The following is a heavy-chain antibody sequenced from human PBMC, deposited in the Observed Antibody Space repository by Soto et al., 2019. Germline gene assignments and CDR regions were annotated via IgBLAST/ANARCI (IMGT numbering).Heavy chain of an antibody. Sequence: QVQLVQSGAEVKKPGASVKVSCKASGYTFTSYGISWVRQAPGQGLEWMGWISAYNGNTNYAQKLQGRVTMTTDTSTSTAYMELRRLRSDDTAVYYCARGKYTYYYDSSGYYYYFDYWGQGTLVTVSS. V-gene: IGHV1-18*01. J-gene: IGHJ4*02. CDR2: ISAYNGNT. CDR3: ARGKYTYYYDSSGYYYYFDY. CDR1: GYTFTSYG. D-gene: IGHD3-22*01.